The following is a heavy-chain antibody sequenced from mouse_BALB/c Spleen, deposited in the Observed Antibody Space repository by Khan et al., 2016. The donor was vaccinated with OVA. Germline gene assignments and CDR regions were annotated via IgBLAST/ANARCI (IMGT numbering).Heavy chain of an antibody. V-gene: IGHV3-2*02. J-gene: IGHJ4*01. D-gene: IGHD1-1*01. CDR2: ISYSGST. CDR1: GYSITSNYA. Sequence: EVQLQESGPGLVKPSQSLSLTCTVTGYSITSNYAWNWIRQFPGNKLEWMGYISYSGSTNYNPSLNSRISITRDTSKNQFFLQLHSVTTEDTATYYCARGNYYGYAMDYWGQGTSITVSS. CDR3: ARGNYYGYAMDY.